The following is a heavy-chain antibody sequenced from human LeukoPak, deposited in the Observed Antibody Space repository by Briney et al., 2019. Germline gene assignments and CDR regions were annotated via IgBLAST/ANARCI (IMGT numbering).Heavy chain of an antibody. Sequence: ASMKVSCKASGYTFTSYYIHWVRQAPGQGLEWMGWINPNSGDTNYAQKFQGRVTMTRDTSIRTAYMEVSRLRSDDTAIYYCAKVRETSSGYYPFDYWGQGTLVTVSS. J-gene: IGHJ4*02. V-gene: IGHV1-2*02. CDR2: INPNSGDT. CDR3: AKVRETSSGYYPFDY. D-gene: IGHD3-22*01. CDR1: GYTFTSYY.